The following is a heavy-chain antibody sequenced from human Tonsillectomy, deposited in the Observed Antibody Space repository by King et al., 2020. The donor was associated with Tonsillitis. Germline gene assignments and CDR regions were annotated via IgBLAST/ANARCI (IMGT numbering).Heavy chain of an antibody. CDR1: GGSISTNTYY. Sequence: QLQESGPGLVKPSETLSLTCTVSGGSISTNTYYWDWGRQPPGKGLQWIGSIHYSGSTYYNPSLKSRVTISVDRSKNQFSLELRSVTAADTAVYYWATLSGGYESFQHWGQGTLVTFSS. J-gene: IGHJ1*01. CDR3: ATLSGGYESFQH. V-gene: IGHV4-39*01. CDR2: IHYSGST. D-gene: IGHD3-22*01.